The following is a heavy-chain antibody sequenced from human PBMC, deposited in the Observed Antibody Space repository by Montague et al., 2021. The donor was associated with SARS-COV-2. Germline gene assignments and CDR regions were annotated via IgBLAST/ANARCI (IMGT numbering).Heavy chain of an antibody. J-gene: IGHJ4*02. V-gene: IGHV3-9*01. D-gene: IGHD4-17*01. Sequence: SLSLSWSASGFTFDDYAMHWVRQAPGKGLEWVSGISWNSGSVGYADSVKGRFTISRDNAKNPLYLQMNSLRAEDTALYYCAFYGDYALDYWGQGTLVTVSS. CDR1: GFTFDDYA. CDR2: ISWNSGSV. CDR3: AFYGDYALDY.